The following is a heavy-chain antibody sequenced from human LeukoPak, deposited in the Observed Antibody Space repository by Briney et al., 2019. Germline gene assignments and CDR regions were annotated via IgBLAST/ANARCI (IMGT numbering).Heavy chain of an antibody. J-gene: IGHJ4*02. CDR1: GYTFTSYG. D-gene: IGHD3-9*01. CDR3: ARDRVLTGYYLSLGY. Sequence: ASVKVSCKASGYTFTSYGISWVRQAPGQELEWMGWISAYNGNTNFAQKLRGRVTMTTDISTSTAYMELRSLRSDDTAVYYCARDRVLTGYYLSLGYWGQGTLVTVSS. V-gene: IGHV1-18*01. CDR2: ISAYNGNT.